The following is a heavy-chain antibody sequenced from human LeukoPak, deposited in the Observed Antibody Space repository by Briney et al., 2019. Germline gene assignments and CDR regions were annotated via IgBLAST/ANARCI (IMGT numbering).Heavy chain of an antibody. V-gene: IGHV4-39*07. CDR3: ARRTPQDTAMGRLWYFDL. D-gene: IGHD5-18*01. J-gene: IGHJ2*01. Sequence: PSETLSLTCTVSGGSISSSSYYWGWIRQPPGKGLEWIGSIYYSGSTYYNPSLKSRVTISVDTSKNQFSLKLSSVTATDTAVYYCARRTPQDTAMGRLWYFDLWGRGTLVTVSS. CDR1: GGSISSSSYY. CDR2: IYYSGST.